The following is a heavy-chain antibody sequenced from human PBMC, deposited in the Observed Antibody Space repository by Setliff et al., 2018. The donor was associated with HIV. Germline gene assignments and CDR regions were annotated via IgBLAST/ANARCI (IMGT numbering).Heavy chain of an antibody. D-gene: IGHD3-3*01. Sequence: ASVKVSCKTSGYAFSDYYINSVRQAPGQGLEWVEWINPNSGATDYAQKFQGRVSMTRDTSITTAFMGLSSLTSDDTAVYYCARVADRXLEWLPLDYWGQGTLVTVS. V-gene: IGHV1-2*02. J-gene: IGHJ4*02. CDR3: ARVADRXLEWLPLDY. CDR1: GYAFSDYY. CDR2: INPNSGAT.